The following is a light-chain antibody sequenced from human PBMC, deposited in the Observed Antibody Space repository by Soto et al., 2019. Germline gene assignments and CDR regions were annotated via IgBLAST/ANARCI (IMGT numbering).Light chain of an antibody. V-gene: IGLV1-51*01. CDR1: NSNIGNNG. CDR3: GTWDSGLRAVV. Sequence: QSVLTQRPSVSAAPGQKVTISCSGSNSNIGNNGVSWYQQLPGTAPKLLIFDNDKRPSGIPDRFSGSKSGTSGTLGITGLQTGDEADYYCGTWDSGLRAVVFGGGTKLTVL. J-gene: IGLJ2*01. CDR2: DND.